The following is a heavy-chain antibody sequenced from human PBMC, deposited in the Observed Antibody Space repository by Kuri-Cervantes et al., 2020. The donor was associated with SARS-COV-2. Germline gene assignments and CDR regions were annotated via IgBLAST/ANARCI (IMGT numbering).Heavy chain of an antibody. CDR1: GGSISSSSYY. CDR3: ARHSDYSSTLLRFLDPQWGFDP. D-gene: IGHD3-3*01. J-gene: IGHJ5*02. V-gene: IGHV4-39*01. Sequence: SETLSLTGTVSGGSISSSSYYWGWIRQPPGKGLEWIGSIYHSGSTYYNPSLKSRVTISVDTSKNQFSLKLSSVTAADTAVYYCARHSDYSSTLLRFLDPQWGFDPWGQGTLVTVSS. CDR2: IYHSGST.